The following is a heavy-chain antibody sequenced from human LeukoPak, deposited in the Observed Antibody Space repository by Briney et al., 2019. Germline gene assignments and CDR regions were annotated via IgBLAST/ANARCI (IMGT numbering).Heavy chain of an antibody. CDR2: IYHSGSK. D-gene: IGHD3-9*01. V-gene: IGHV4-39*01. CDR3: ARQPFYYDILTGYLGIYYFDY. Sequence: SETLSLTCTVSGGSISSSSYYWAWIRQSPGKGLEWIASIYHSGSKYYNPSLKSRVTISVDTSKNQFSLKLSSVTAADTAVYYCARQPFYYDILTGYLGIYYFDYWGQGTLVTVSS. J-gene: IGHJ4*02. CDR1: GGSISSSSYY.